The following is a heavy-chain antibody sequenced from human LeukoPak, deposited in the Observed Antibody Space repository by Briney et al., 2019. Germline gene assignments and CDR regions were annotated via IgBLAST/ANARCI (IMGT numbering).Heavy chain of an antibody. CDR3: ARDRYYYDSSGYPLRPFDY. CDR1: GFTFGSYS. J-gene: IGHJ4*02. D-gene: IGHD3-22*01. CDR2: VSSSSSYI. Sequence: GGSLRLSCAASGFTFGSYSMNWVRQAPGKGLEWVSSVSSSSSYIYYADSVKGRFTISRDNAKNSLYLQMNSLRAEDTAVYYCARDRYYYDSSGYPLRPFDYWGQGTLVTLSS. V-gene: IGHV3-21*01.